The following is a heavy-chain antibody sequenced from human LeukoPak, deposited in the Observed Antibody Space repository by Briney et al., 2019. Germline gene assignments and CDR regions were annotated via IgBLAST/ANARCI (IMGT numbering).Heavy chain of an antibody. CDR3: ARDLFYYDSSGQTGYYYYMDV. CDR2: IYYSGST. CDR1: GGSISSYY. Sequence: SETLSLTCTVSGGSISSYYWSWIRQPPGKGLEWIGYIYYSGSTNYNPSLKSRVTISVDTSKNQFSLKLSSVTAADTAVYYCARDLFYYDSSGQTGYYYYMDVWGKGTTVTISS. V-gene: IGHV4-59*12. J-gene: IGHJ6*03. D-gene: IGHD3-22*01.